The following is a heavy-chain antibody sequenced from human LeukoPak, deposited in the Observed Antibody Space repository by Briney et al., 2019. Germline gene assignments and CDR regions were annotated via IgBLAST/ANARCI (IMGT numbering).Heavy chain of an antibody. V-gene: IGHV3-64*01. D-gene: IGHD3-22*01. CDR1: GFTFSTYA. CDR3: VKEGPGYYDSSGYFAYFDY. J-gene: IGHJ4*02. Sequence: GGSLRLSCAASGFTFSTYAMHWVRQTPGKGLEYVSAISTNGGGTYYANSVKGRFTISRDNSKNTLYLQMSSLRAEDTAVYYCVKEGPGYYDSSGYFAYFDYWGQGTLVTVSS. CDR2: ISTNGGGT.